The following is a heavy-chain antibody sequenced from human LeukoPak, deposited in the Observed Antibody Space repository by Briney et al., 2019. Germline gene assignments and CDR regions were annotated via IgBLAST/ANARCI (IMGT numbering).Heavy chain of an antibody. J-gene: IGHJ3*02. CDR2: FDPEDGET. V-gene: IGHV1-24*01. Sequence: ASVKVSCKVSGYTLTEMSIHWVRQAPGGALEWMGGFDPEDGETVYAPKFQGRVTMTEDTSADTAYMELSSLRSEDTAVYYCARESDSSGFGAFDIWGQGTMVTVSS. D-gene: IGHD3-22*01. CDR3: ARESDSSGFGAFDI. CDR1: GYTLTEMS.